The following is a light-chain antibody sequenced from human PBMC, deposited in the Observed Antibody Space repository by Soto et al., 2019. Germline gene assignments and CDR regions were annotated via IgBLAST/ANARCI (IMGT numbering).Light chain of an antibody. Sequence: EIVLTQSPGTLSLSPGERATLSCRASQRVSSSYLAWNQQKPGQAPRLLIYGASSRATGIPDRFSGSGSGTDFTLTISRLEPEDFAVYYCQQCGTSPPTFGQGTKVEIK. CDR2: GAS. CDR1: QRVSSSY. J-gene: IGKJ1*01. V-gene: IGKV3-20*01. CDR3: QQCGTSPPT.